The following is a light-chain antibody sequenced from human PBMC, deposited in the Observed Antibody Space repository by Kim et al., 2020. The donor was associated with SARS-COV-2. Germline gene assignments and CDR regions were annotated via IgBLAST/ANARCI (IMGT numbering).Light chain of an antibody. V-gene: IGLV6-57*01. Sequence: KTLTISCTRSSGSIASTYVQWYQQRPGSSPTTVIYDDNQRTSGVPERFSGSIDSSSNSASLTISGLKTEDEADYYCQSYDSSNQGVFGGGTQLTVL. CDR2: DDN. CDR1: SGSIASTY. J-gene: IGLJ3*02. CDR3: QSYDSSNQGV.